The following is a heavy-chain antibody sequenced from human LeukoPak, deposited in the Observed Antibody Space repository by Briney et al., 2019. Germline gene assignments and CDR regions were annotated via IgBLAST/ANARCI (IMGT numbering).Heavy chain of an antibody. D-gene: IGHD3-22*01. CDR3: AREDYYDSSGYHLPFDY. V-gene: IGHV4-61*05. J-gene: IGHJ4*02. Sequence: SETLSLTCTVSGGSISSSSYYWSWIRQPPGKGLEWIGYISDTGSTNYNPSLKSRVTISVDTSKNQFSLKLSSVTAADTAVYYCAREDYYDSSGYHLPFDYWGQGTLVTVSS. CDR2: ISDTGST. CDR1: GGSISSSSYY.